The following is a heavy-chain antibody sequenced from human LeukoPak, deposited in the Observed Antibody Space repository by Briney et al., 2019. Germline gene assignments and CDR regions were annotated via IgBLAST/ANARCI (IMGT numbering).Heavy chain of an antibody. CDR1: DGSISSYY. J-gene: IGHJ4*02. D-gene: IGHD6-19*01. V-gene: IGHV4-59*08. Sequence: SETLSLTCTVSDGSISSYYWSWIRHPPGKGLEWIGYIYYSGTNYNPSLKSRVIISVDTSKDQFSLILSSVTAADTAVYYCARGSSGWYDYWGQGTLVTVSS. CDR2: IYYSGT. CDR3: ARGSSGWYDY.